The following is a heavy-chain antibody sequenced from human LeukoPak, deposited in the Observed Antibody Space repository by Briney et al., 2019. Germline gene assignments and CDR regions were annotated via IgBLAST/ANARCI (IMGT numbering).Heavy chain of an antibody. CDR1: GGSFSGYY. CDR2: INHSGST. Sequence: PSETLSLTRAVYGGSFSGYYWSWIRQPPGKGLEWIGEINHSGSTNYNPSLKSRVTISVDTSKNQFSLKLSSVTAADTAVYYCARALAAAEGVSDYWGQGTLVTVSS. J-gene: IGHJ4*02. D-gene: IGHD2-15*01. V-gene: IGHV4-34*01. CDR3: ARALAAAEGVSDY.